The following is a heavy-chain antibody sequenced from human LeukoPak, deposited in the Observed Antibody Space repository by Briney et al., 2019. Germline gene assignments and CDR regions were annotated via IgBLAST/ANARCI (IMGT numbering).Heavy chain of an antibody. D-gene: IGHD6-19*01. V-gene: IGHV3-30-3*01. CDR1: GFTFSSYG. Sequence: GGSLRLSCAASGFTFSSYGMHGVRQAPGKGLEWVAVISYDGSDKYYADSVKGRFTISRDNSKNTLYLQMNSLRAEDTAVYYCARPAGTYDYSYGMDVWGQGTTVTVSS. J-gene: IGHJ6*02. CDR2: ISYDGSDK. CDR3: ARPAGTYDYSYGMDV.